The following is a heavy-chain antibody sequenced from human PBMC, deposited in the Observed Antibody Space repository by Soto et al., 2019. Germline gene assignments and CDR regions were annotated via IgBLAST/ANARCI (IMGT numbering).Heavy chain of an antibody. V-gene: IGHV4-31*03. CDR1: GGSISSGGYY. CDR3: ERGPIYGSGSNGEVDY. D-gene: IGHD3-10*01. Sequence: QVQLQKSGPGLVKPSQTLSLTCTVSGGSISSGGYYWSWIRQHPGKGLEWIGYIYYSGCTYYNPSLKSRVTISVDTSKNQFSLKLSSVTAADTAVYYCERGPIYGSGSNGEVDYWGQGTLVTVSS. J-gene: IGHJ4*02. CDR2: IYYSGCT.